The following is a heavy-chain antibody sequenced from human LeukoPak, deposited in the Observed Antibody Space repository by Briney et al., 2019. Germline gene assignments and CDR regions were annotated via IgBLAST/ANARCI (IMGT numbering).Heavy chain of an antibody. V-gene: IGHV3-30*03. CDR2: ISYDGSNK. D-gene: IGHD3-10*01. CDR1: GFTFSSYG. J-gene: IGHJ4*02. CDR3: AIGLRGGWGVQY. Sequence: GGSLRLSCSASGFTFSSYGLHWVRQAPGKGLEWVAVISYDGSNKYYADSVEGRFTISRDNSKNTLYLQMNSLRAEDTAVYYCAIGLRGGWGVQYWGQGTLVTVSS.